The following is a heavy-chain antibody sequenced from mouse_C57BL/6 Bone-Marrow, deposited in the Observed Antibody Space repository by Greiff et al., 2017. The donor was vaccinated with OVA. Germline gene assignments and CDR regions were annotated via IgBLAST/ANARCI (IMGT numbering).Heavy chain of an antibody. CDR3: ARRSSGAY. V-gene: IGHV1-50*01. CDR2: IDPSDSYT. D-gene: IGHD3-1*01. Sequence: QVQLQQSGAELVKPGASVKLSCKASGYTFTSYWMQWVKQRPGQGLEWIGEIDPSDSYTNYNQKFQGKATLTVDTSSSTAYMQLISLTSEDSAVYYCARRSSGAYWGQGTLVTVSA. CDR1: GYTFTSYW. J-gene: IGHJ3*01.